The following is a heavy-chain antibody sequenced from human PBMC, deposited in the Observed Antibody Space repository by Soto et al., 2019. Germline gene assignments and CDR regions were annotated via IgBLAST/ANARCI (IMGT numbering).Heavy chain of an antibody. V-gene: IGHV1-18*04. J-gene: IGHJ5*02. CDR2: ISAYNGNT. CDR1: GYTFTSYG. D-gene: IGHD3-9*01. CDR3: ARDYLPDILTGYTFDP. Sequence: ASVKVSCKASGYTFTSYGISWVRQAPGQGLEWMGWISAYNGNTNYAQKLQGRVTMTTDTSTSTAYMELRSLRSDDTAVYYCARDYLPDILTGYTFDPGGKGTLVTVSS.